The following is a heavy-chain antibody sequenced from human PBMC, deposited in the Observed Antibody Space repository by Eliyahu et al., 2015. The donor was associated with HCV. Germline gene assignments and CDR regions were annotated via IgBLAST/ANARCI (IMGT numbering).Heavy chain of an antibody. CDR2: LSGSGVTT. CDR3: AKDRSGYAKQGIXEY. V-gene: IGHV3-23*01. Sequence: EVQLLESGGGLVQPGGSLRLSCAASXFTFXGYAMXWVRQAPGKGREGXXALSGSGVTTWYADSVKGRFTISRDNSKNTLDLQMNSLRAEDTAVYYCAKDRSGYAKQGIXEYWGQGTLVTVSS. J-gene: IGHJ4*02. D-gene: IGHD5-12*01. CDR1: XFTFXGYA.